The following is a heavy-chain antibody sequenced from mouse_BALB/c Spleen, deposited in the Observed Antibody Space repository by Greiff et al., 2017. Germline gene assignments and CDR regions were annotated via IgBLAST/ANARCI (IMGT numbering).Heavy chain of an antibody. V-gene: IGHV3-5*02. Sequence: VQLKESGPGLVKPSQTVSLTCTVTGISITTGNYRWSWIRQFPGNKLEWIGYIYYSGTITYNPSLTSRTTITRDTSKNQFFLEMNSLTAEDTATYYCARYGNYDAMDYWGQGTSVTVSS. CDR2: IYYSGTI. CDR1: GISITTGNYR. J-gene: IGHJ4*01. CDR3: ARYGNYDAMDY. D-gene: IGHD2-1*01.